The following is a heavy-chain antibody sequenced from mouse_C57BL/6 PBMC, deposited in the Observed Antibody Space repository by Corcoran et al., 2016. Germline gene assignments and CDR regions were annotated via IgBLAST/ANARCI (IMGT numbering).Heavy chain of an antibody. CDR2: IYPGSGNT. CDR3: ASKGYDSWFAY. D-gene: IGHD2-10*02. CDR1: GYTFTDYY. Sequence: QVQLKQSGVELVRPGASVKLSCKASGYTFTDYYINWVKQRPGQGLEWIARIYPGSGNTYYNEKFKGKATLTAEKSSSTAYMQLSSLTSEDSAVYFCASKGYDSWFAYWGQGTLVTVSA. V-gene: IGHV1-76*01. J-gene: IGHJ3*01.